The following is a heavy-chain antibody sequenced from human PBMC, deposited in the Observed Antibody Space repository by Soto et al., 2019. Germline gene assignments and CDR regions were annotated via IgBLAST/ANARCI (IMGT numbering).Heavy chain of an antibody. CDR2: ISSNSAYI. CDR3: TRDAPRYSSARGEFGP. D-gene: IGHD5-18*01. V-gene: IGHV3-21*01. CDR1: GFTFRSFT. Sequence: GGSLRLSCAASGFTFRSFTMNWGRQAPGKGLEWVSTISSNSAYIYYTDALRGRFTISRDNAKNSLHLQMNSLRAEDTGVYYCTRDAPRYSSARGEFGPWGPGTLVTVSS. J-gene: IGHJ5*02.